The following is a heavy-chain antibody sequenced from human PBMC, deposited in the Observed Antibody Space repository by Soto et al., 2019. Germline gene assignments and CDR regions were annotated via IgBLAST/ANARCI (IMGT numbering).Heavy chain of an antibody. D-gene: IGHD2-15*01. CDR1: GGSVSSGNYY. Sequence: SETLSLTCSVSGGSVSSGNYYWSWIRQPPGKGLEWIGSIHHSGSTKYNPSLKSRVTISVDMSKNQFSLKLNSVTAADTAVYYCARARWYDAFDVWGQGTVVTVSS. CDR2: IHHSGST. J-gene: IGHJ3*01. V-gene: IGHV4-61*01. CDR3: ARARWYDAFDV.